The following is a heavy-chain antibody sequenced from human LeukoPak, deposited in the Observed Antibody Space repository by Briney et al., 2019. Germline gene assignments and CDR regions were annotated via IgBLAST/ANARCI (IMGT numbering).Heavy chain of an antibody. J-gene: IGHJ3*02. D-gene: IGHD3-22*01. CDR2: IYYSGST. V-gene: IGHV4-59*08. CDR1: GGSISSYY. Sequence: SETLSLTCTVSGGSISSYYWSWIRQPPGKGLEWIGYIYYSGSTNYNPSLKSRVTISVDTSKNQFSLKLSSVTAADTAVYYCARRTLYYYDSSGLDVVAFDIWGQGTMVTVSS. CDR3: ARRTLYYYDSSGLDVVAFDI.